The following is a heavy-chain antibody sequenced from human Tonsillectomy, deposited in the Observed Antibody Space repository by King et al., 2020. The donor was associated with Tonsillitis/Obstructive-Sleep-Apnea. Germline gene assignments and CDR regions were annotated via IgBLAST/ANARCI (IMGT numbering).Heavy chain of an antibody. D-gene: IGHD4-23*01. Sequence: QLQESGPGLVKPSETLSLTCTVSGGSISSSSYYWGWIRQPPGKGLEWIGSIYYSGSTYYNPSLKSRVTISVDTSKNQLSLKLSSVTAADTAVYYCARHPSTTVVPFDYWGQGTLVTVSS. CDR2: IYYSGST. J-gene: IGHJ4*02. CDR3: ARHPSTTVVPFDY. V-gene: IGHV4-39*01. CDR1: GGSISSSSYY.